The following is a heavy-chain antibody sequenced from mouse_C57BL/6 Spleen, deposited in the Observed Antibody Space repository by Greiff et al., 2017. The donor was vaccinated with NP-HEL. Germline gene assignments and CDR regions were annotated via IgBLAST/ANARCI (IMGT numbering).Heavy chain of an antibody. Sequence: EVQLQQSGAELVRPGASVKLSCTASGFNIKDYYMHWVKQRPEQGLEWIGRIDPEDGDTEYAPKFQGKATMTADTSSNTAYLQLSSLTSEDTAVYYCTTGDGYFHWYFDVWGTGTTVTVSS. CDR1: GFNIKDYY. CDR2: IDPEDGDT. D-gene: IGHD2-3*01. V-gene: IGHV14-1*01. J-gene: IGHJ1*03. CDR3: TTGDGYFHWYFDV.